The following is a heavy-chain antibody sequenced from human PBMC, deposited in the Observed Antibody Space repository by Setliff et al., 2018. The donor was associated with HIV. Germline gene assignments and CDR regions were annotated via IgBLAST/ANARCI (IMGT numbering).Heavy chain of an antibody. CDR1: GFTFSSAW. Sequence: GGSLRLSCAASGFTFSSAWMGWVRQAPAKGLEWVANISPDGSATYYVDSVKGRFTISRDNAKNSLYLQMNSLSTEDTALYYCAKEHWGSNWSGLGVWGQGTTVTVSS. D-gene: IGHD6-13*01. CDR2: ISPDGSAT. CDR3: AKEHWGSNWSGLGV. J-gene: IGHJ6*02. V-gene: IGHV3-7*03.